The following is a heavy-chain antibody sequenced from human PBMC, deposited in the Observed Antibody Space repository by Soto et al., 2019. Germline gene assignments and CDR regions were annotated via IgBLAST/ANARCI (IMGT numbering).Heavy chain of an antibody. CDR1: GGSIRSYY. CDR3: ARDRGNRYCSSTSCSIGNYYYYYGRDV. CDR2: IYDSGRI. V-gene: IGHV4-59*01. J-gene: IGHJ6*02. Sequence: SETLSLTCTVSGGSIRSYYWSWIRQTPGKGLEWIGYIYDSGRIKYNPSLKSRVTISGDTSKNQFSLKLSSVTAADTAVYYCARDRGNRYCSSTSCSIGNYYYYYGRDVCGQGTTVTVSS. D-gene: IGHD2-2*01.